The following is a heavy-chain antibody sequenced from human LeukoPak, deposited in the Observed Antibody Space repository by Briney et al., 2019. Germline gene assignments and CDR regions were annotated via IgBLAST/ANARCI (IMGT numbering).Heavy chain of an antibody. J-gene: IGHJ4*02. CDR3: ARADSSGYYYATPPFDY. CDR1: GGSISSSSYY. CDR2: IYYSGST. V-gene: IGHV4-39*01. D-gene: IGHD3-22*01. Sequence: SETLSLTCTVSGGSISSSSYYWGWIRQPPGEGLEWIGSIYYSGSTYYNPSLKSRVTISVDTSKNQFSLKLSSVTAADTAVYYCARADSSGYYYATPPFDYWGQGTLVTVSS.